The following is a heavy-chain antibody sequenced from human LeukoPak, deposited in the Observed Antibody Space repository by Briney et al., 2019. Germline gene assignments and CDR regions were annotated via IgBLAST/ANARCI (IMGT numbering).Heavy chain of an antibody. CDR2: IYYSGST. J-gene: IGHJ4*02. Sequence: SETLSLTCTVSGDSISSSSYYWGWIRQPPGKGLEWIGSIYYSGSTYYNPSLKSRVTISGDTSKNQFSLKLSSVTAADTAVYYCVRHLGRWLAAAVYWGQGTLVTVSS. CDR3: VRHLGRWLAAAVY. CDR1: GDSISSSSYY. D-gene: IGHD6-13*01. V-gene: IGHV4-39*01.